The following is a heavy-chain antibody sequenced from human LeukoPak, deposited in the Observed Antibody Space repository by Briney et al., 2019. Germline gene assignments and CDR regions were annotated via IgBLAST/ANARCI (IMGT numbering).Heavy chain of an antibody. J-gene: IGHJ5*02. CDR3: ARDRLRPVGFDP. CDR1: GYTFTSYA. Sequence: ASVKVSCKASGYTFTSYAMHWVRQAPGQRLEWMGWINAGNGNTKYSQKFQGRVTITRDTSASTAYMELSSLRSEDTAVYYCARDRLRPVGFDPWGQGTLVTVSS. CDR2: INAGNGNT. V-gene: IGHV1-3*01.